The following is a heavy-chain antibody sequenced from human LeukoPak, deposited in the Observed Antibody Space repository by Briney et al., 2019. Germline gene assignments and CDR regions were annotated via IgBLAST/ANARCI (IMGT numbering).Heavy chain of an antibody. Sequence: GGSLRLSCAASGFTFSSYAMSWVRQTPGKGLEWVSAISNGGDSTYNADSVRGRFTISRDNSKNTLYLQMNSLRAEDTAVYYCAKDTYCGGDCYSREFDYWGQGTLVTVSS. V-gene: IGHV3-23*01. CDR3: AKDTYCGGDCYSREFDY. CDR1: GFTFSSYA. J-gene: IGHJ4*02. CDR2: ISNGGDST. D-gene: IGHD2-21*02.